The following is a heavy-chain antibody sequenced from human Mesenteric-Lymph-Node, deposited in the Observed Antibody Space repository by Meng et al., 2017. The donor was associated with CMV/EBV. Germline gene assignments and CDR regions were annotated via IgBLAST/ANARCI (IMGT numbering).Heavy chain of an antibody. D-gene: IGHD5-12*01. CDR1: GDSITSTSW. CDR2: MYHSGSA. J-gene: IGHJ4*02. CDR3: ARFTWINLSRFDY. V-gene: IGHV4/OR15-8*01. Sequence: SETLSLTCMVSGDSITSTSWWSWVRQPPGKGLEWIGEMYHSGSADYNPSLKSRVTISVDKSKNEFSLKLISVTAADTAFYYCARFTWINLSRFDYWGPGMLVTVSS.